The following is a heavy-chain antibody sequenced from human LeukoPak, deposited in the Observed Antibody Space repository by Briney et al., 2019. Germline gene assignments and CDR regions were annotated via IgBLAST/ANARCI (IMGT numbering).Heavy chain of an antibody. CDR1: GYTFTGYY. CDR2: INPNSGGT. CDR3: ARDSRPEYDFWSGYFEETFDY. Sequence: ASVKVSCKASGYTFTGYYMHWVRQAPGQGLEWMGWINPNSGGTNYAQKFQGRVTMTRGTSISTAYMELSRLRSDDTAVYYCARDSRPEYDFWSGYFEETFDYWGQGTLVTVSS. V-gene: IGHV1-2*02. D-gene: IGHD3-3*01. J-gene: IGHJ4*02.